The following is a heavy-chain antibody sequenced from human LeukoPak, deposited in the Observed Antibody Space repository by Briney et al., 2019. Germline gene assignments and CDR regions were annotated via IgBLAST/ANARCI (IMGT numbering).Heavy chain of an antibody. CDR1: GFTFDDYA. D-gene: IGHD1-26*01. CDR3: AKRGDSGSYDY. Sequence: PGRSLRLSCAASGFTFDDYAMHWVRQAPGKDLEWVSGISWNSGSIGYADSVKGRFTISRDNSKNTLYLQMNSLRAEDTAVYYCAKRGDSGSYDYWGQGTLVTVSS. CDR2: ISWNSGSI. J-gene: IGHJ4*02. V-gene: IGHV3-9*01.